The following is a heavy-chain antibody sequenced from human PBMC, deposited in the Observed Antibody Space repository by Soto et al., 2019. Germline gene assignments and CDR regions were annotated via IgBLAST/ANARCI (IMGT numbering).Heavy chain of an antibody. CDR1: GGSFSGYD. Sequence: AETLSLTCAVYGGSFSGYDWSWIRQPPGKGLEWIGEINHSGSTNYNPSLKSRVTISVDTSKNQFSLKLSSVTAADTAVYYCGGGASRLRAFDIWGQGTMVTVSS. CDR3: GGGASRLRAFDI. D-gene: IGHD1-26*01. V-gene: IGHV4-34*01. CDR2: INHSGST. J-gene: IGHJ3*02.